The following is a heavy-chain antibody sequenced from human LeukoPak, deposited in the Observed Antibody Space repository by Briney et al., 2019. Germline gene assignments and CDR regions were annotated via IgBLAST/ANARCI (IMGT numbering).Heavy chain of an antibody. J-gene: IGHJ6*02. D-gene: IGHD2-2*03. Sequence: GASVKVSCKASGYTFTSYGISWVRQAPGQGLEWMGWISAYNGNTNYAQKLQGRVTMTTDTSTSTAYMELRSLRSEDTAVYYCASGYCSSTSCQGVYYYYGMDVWGQGTTVTVSS. V-gene: IGHV1-18*01. CDR2: ISAYNGNT. CDR3: ASGYCSSTSCQGVYYYYGMDV. CDR1: GYTFTSYG.